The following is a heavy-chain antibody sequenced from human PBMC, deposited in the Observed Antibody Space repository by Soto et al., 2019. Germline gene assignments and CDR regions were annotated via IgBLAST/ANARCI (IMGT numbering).Heavy chain of an antibody. Sequence: GESLKISCKGSGYSFTSYWIGWVRQMPGKGLEWMGIIYPGDSDTRYSPSFQGQVTISADKSISTAYLQWSSLKASDTAMYYCARVVTTGTTYYYYYYMDVWGKGTTVTVSS. CDR2: IYPGDSDT. D-gene: IGHD2-21*02. CDR1: GYSFTSYW. J-gene: IGHJ6*03. V-gene: IGHV5-51*01. CDR3: ARVVTTGTTYYYYYYMDV.